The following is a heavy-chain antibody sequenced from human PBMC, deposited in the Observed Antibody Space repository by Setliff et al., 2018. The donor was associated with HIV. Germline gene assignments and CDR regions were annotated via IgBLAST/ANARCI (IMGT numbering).Heavy chain of an antibody. D-gene: IGHD4-17*01. J-gene: IGHJ4*02. CDR2: IYISGST. CDR3: ARVYYGDLEY. CDR1: GGSISSGSYY. V-gene: IGHV4-61*02. Sequence: SETLSLTCTVSGGSISSGSYYWSWIRQPAGKGLELIGRIYISGSTNYNPSLKNRVTISVDTSKKQFSLKLSSVTAADTAVYFCARVYYGDLEYWGQGTLVTVSS.